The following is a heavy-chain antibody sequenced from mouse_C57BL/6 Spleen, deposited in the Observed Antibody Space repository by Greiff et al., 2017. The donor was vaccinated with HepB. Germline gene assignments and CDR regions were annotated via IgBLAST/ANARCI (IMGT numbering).Heavy chain of an antibody. CDR2: IHPNSGST. CDR3: ARGGYDGYYGGAMDY. V-gene: IGHV1-64*01. J-gene: IGHJ4*01. Sequence: QVQLQQPGAELVKPGASVKLSCKASGYTFTSYWMHWVKQRPGQGLEWIGMIHPNSGSTNYNEKFKSKATLTVDKSSSTAYMQLSSLTSEDSAVYYCARGGYDGYYGGAMDYWGQGTSVTVSS. CDR1: GYTFTSYW. D-gene: IGHD2-3*01.